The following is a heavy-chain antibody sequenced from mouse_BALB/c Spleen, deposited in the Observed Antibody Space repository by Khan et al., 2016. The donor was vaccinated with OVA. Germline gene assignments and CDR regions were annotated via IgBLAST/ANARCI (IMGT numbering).Heavy chain of an antibody. V-gene: IGHV1S41*01. Sequence: DLVKPGASVKLSCKASGYTFTSYWINWIKQRPGQGLEWVGHIGPGSGNPYYNEVFQGKSTLTVDTSSSTVYIQLSSLSSEDSAVYFCVRSNYDGKGLYALDYWGLETSVTDSS. CDR2: IGPGSGNP. CDR3: VRSNYDGKGLYALDY. D-gene: IGHD1-2*01. J-gene: IGHJ4*01. CDR1: GYTFTSYW.